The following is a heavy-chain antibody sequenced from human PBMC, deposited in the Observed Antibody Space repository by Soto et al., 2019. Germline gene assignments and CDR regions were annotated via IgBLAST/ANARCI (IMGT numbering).Heavy chain of an antibody. CDR1: SGSISSSNW. Sequence: QVQLQESGPGLVKPSGTLSLTCAVSSGSISSSNWWSWGRQPSGKGLEWIGEIYHSGSTNYNPSLKGRVTISVDKSKNHFSLKLSSVTAADTAVYYCAGVAGVVTAGGYFDYWGQGTLVTVSS. V-gene: IGHV4-4*02. D-gene: IGHD6-13*01. CDR3: AGVAGVVTAGGYFDY. CDR2: IYHSGST. J-gene: IGHJ4*02.